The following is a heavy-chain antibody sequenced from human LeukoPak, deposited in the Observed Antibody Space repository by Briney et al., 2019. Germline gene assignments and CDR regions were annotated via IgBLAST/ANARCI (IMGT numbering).Heavy chain of an antibody. Sequence: GGSLRLSCTASGFTFSIYWMSWVRQAPGRGLDWVANIKPDGSEQYYVDSVRGRFTVSRDNAKNSLYLQMNSLSAEDTAVYYCARDNNAAFDIWGLGTMVTVSS. CDR3: ARDNNAAFDI. CDR2: IKPDGSEQ. D-gene: IGHD2-2*01. CDR1: GFTFSIYW. V-gene: IGHV3-7*04. J-gene: IGHJ3*02.